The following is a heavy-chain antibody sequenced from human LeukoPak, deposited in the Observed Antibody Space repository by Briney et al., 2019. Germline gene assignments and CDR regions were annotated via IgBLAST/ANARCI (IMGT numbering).Heavy chain of an antibody. CDR1: GGYISSYY. Sequence: KPSETLSLTCTVSGGYISSYYWSWIRQPPGKGLEWIVYIYYSGSTNYNPSLKSRLTISVDTSKNQFSLKLSSVTAADTAVYYCARDHGRNWFDPWGQGTLVTVSS. V-gene: IGHV4-59*01. D-gene: IGHD5-24*01. J-gene: IGHJ5*02. CDR3: ARDHGRNWFDP. CDR2: IYYSGST.